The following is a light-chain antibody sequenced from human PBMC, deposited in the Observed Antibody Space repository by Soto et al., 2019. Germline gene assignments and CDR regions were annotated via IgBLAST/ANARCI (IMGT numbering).Light chain of an antibody. Sequence: QSVLTQPASVSGSPGQSITISCTGTSSDVGAYDHVSWYQQHPGKAPKLMMYEVSNRPSGISNRFSGSKSGNTASLTITGLRAEDEGYYYCTSYTSSSTPYVFGTGTKLTVL. CDR2: EVS. J-gene: IGLJ1*01. V-gene: IGLV2-14*01. CDR1: SSDVGAYDH. CDR3: TSYTSSSTPYV.